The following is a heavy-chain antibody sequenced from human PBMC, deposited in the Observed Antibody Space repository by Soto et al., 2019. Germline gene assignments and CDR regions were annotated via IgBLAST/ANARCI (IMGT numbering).Heavy chain of an antibody. J-gene: IGHJ6*02. CDR1: GFTFSSYG. CDR2: ISYDGSNK. Sequence: PGGSLRLSCAASGFTFSSYGMHWVRQAPGKGLEWVAVISYDGSNKYYADSVKGRFTISRDNSKNTLYLQMNSLRAEDTAVYYCAKGLNYYGSADYYYYGMDVWGQGTTVTVSS. D-gene: IGHD3-10*01. V-gene: IGHV3-30*18. CDR3: AKGLNYYGSADYYYYGMDV.